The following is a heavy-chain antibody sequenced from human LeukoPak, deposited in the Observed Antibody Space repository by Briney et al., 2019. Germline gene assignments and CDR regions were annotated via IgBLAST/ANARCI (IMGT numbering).Heavy chain of an antibody. J-gene: IGHJ3*02. V-gene: IGHV3-7*04. Sequence: GGSLRLSCAASGFTFISYWMTVVRQAPGKGLEWVANIKQDGSEIYYVDSVKGRFTISRDNAKNSLYLQMNSLRAEDTAIYYCTRGSSGCYLGAFDIWGQGTMVTVSS. D-gene: IGHD3-22*01. CDR1: GFTFISYW. CDR3: TRGSSGCYLGAFDI. CDR2: IKQDGSEI.